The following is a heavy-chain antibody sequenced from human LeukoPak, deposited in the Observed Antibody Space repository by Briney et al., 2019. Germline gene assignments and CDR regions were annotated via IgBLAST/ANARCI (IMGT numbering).Heavy chain of an antibody. CDR2: IYHSGST. Sequence: PSETLSLTCTVSGYSISSGYYWGWIRQPPGKGLEWIGSIYHSGSTYYNPSLKSRVTISVDTSKNQFSLKLSSVTAADTAVYYCARGPYSSSSFFPRENWFDPWGQGTLATVSS. CDR1: GYSISSGYY. CDR3: ARGPYSSSSFFPRENWFDP. V-gene: IGHV4-38-2*02. J-gene: IGHJ5*02. D-gene: IGHD6-6*01.